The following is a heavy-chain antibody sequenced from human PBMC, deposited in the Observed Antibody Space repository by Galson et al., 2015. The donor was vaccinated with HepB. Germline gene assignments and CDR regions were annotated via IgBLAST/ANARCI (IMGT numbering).Heavy chain of an antibody. V-gene: IGHV1-2*02. D-gene: IGHD1-26*01. J-gene: IGHJ6*02. CDR2: INPNSGGT. CDR1: GYTFSGYY. Sequence: SVKVSCKASGYTFSGYYMHWVRQAPGQGLEWMGWINPNSGGTNYAQKFHGRVTTTRDTSISTAYMELSRLRSDDTALYYCARVIVGATFYYYGMDVWGQGTTVTVSS. CDR3: ARVIVGATFYYYGMDV.